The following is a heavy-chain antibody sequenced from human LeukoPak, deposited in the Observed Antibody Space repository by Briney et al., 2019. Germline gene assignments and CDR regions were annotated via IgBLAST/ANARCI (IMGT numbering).Heavy chain of an antibody. Sequence: GSLRLSCAASGFTFSDYYMSWIRQAPGKGLEWVSYVSSSGSTIYYADSVKGRFTISRDNAKNSLYLQMNSLRAEDTAVYYCAREMHYYGSGSYYNANYFDYWGQGTLVTVSS. CDR3: AREMHYYGSGSYYNANYFDY. V-gene: IGHV3-11*04. D-gene: IGHD3-10*01. CDR2: VSSSGSTI. J-gene: IGHJ4*02. CDR1: GFTFSDYY.